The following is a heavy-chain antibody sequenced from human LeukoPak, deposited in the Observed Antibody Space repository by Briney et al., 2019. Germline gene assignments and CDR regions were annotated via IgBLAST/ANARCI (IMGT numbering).Heavy chain of an antibody. Sequence: GASVKVSCKASGYTFTCYYMHWVRQAPGQGLEWMGWINPNSGGTNYAQKFQGRVTMTRDTSISTAYMELSRLRSDDTAVYYCARVSDCGGDCYDWFDPWGQGTLVTVSS. D-gene: IGHD2-21*01. CDR2: INPNSGGT. V-gene: IGHV1-2*02. CDR1: GYTFTCYY. CDR3: ARVSDCGGDCYDWFDP. J-gene: IGHJ5*02.